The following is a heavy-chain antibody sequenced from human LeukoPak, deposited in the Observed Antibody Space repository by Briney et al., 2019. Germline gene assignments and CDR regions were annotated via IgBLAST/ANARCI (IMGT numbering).Heavy chain of an antibody. Sequence: PGGSLRLSCAASGFTFSSYWMSWLRQARGKGLEWVAFIRYDGSNKYYADSVKGRFTISRDNSKNTLYLQMNSLRAEDTAVYYCAILAVDTAMVNHDYWGQGTLVTVSS. CDR2: IRYDGSNK. CDR3: AILAVDTAMVNHDY. J-gene: IGHJ4*02. V-gene: IGHV3-30*02. D-gene: IGHD5-18*01. CDR1: GFTFSSYW.